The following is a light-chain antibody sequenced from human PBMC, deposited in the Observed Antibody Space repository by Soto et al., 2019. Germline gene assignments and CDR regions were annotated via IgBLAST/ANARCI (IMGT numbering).Light chain of an antibody. Sequence: QSVLTQPASVSGSPGQSITISCTGTSSDVGRYNFVSWYQQHPGKVPKVMIYEVTKRPSGVSNRFSGSKSGNMAFLTISGLQAEDEADYYCCSDAGSGIYVFGTGPKVTVL. J-gene: IGLJ1*01. CDR1: SSDVGRYNF. V-gene: IGLV2-23*02. CDR3: CSDAGSGIYV. CDR2: EVT.